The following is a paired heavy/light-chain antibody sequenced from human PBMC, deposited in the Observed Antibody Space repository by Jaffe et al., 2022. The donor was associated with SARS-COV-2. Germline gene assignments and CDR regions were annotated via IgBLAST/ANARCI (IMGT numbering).Heavy chain of an antibody. CDR1: GYTFTDYH. D-gene: IGHD3-16*01. CDR2: VNPNTGVT. CDR3: AKEAPFLGGLDTVYFGH. V-gene: IGHV1-2*02. Sequence: QVHLVQSGAELKKPGASVTVSCKASGYTFTDYHINWVRQAPGQGLEWMARVNPNTGVTNYAQKFQARVTVTRDTSTNTASMELRSLGFEDTAIYYCAKEAPFLGGLDTVYFGHWAQGTLVTVSS. J-gene: IGHJ4*02.
Light chain of an antibody. CDR2: DDS. J-gene: IGLJ2*01. CDR3: QVWDTSDDHVV. V-gene: IGLV3-21*02. CDR1: RIGGKS. Sequence: SYVLTQPPSLSVAPGQTARITCQGNRIGGKSVHWYQQKPGQAPVVVVHDDSDRPSGIPERFSGSNSENTATLSISRVEVGDEADYYCQVWDTSDDHVVFGGGTKLTVL.